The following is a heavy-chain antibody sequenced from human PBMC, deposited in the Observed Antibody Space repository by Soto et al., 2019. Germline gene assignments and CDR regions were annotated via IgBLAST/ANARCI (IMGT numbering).Heavy chain of an antibody. CDR1: GFTFSSYG. J-gene: IGHJ6*02. D-gene: IGHD3-3*01. V-gene: IGHV3-30*18. Sequence: GGSLRLSCAASGFTFSSYGMHWVRQAPGKGLEWVAVISYDGSNKYYADSVKGRFTISRDNSKNTLYLQMNSLRAEDTAVYYCAKAVHYDFWSGYYNQFYYYYGMDVWGQGTKGTSP. CDR3: AKAVHYDFWSGYYNQFYYYYGMDV. CDR2: ISYDGSNK.